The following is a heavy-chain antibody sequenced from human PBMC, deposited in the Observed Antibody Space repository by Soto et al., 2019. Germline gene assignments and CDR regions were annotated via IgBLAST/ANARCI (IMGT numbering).Heavy chain of an antibody. Sequence: GGSLRLSCASSGFTFSNAWMSWVRQAPGKGLEWVGRIKSKTDGGTTDYAAPVKGRFTISRDDSENTLYLQMNSLKTEDTAVYYCTTVGDRSGSYYDYWGQGTLVTVSS. V-gene: IGHV3-15*01. D-gene: IGHD1-26*01. CDR2: IKSKTDGGTT. CDR3: TTVGDRSGSYYDY. J-gene: IGHJ4*02. CDR1: GFTFSNAW.